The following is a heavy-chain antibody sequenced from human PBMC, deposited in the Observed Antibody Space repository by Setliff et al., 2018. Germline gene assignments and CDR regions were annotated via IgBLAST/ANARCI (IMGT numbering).Heavy chain of an antibody. CDR1: GLSVRADD. J-gene: IGHJ5*02. V-gene: IGHV3-53*01. CDR2: IDYRDAI. CDR3: GRDVFDFRTGQGGP. Sequence: PGGSLRLSCAVSGLSVRADDMSWVRQAPGKGPEWVSLIDYRDAIHYVDSVKGRFTISRDNAKNSLSLQMNDLRAEDTSVYYCGRDVFDFRTGQGGPWGQGTRVTVSS. D-gene: IGHD3-3*01.